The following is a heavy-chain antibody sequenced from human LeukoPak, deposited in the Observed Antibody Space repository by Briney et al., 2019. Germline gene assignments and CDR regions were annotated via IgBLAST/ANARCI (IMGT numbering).Heavy chain of an antibody. CDR1: GFTFSSSA. CDR3: ASADYYDSSGYYFYYYYYGMDV. Sequence: GGSLRLSCAASGFTFSSSAMSWVRQAPGKGLEWVANIKQDGSEKYYADSVKGRFTISRDNSKNTLYLQMNSLRAEDTAVYYCASADYYDSSGYYFYYYYYGMDVWGQGTTVTVSS. D-gene: IGHD3-22*01. V-gene: IGHV3-7*01. J-gene: IGHJ6*02. CDR2: IKQDGSEK.